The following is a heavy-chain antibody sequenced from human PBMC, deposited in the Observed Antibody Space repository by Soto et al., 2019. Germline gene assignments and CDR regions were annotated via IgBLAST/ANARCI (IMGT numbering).Heavy chain of an antibody. CDR1: GGSISSYY. Sequence: PSETLSLTCTVSGGSISSYYWSWIRQPPGKGLEWIGYIYYSGSTNYNPPLKSRVTISVDTSKNQFSLKLSSVTAADTAVYYCARAGSSPRAGYYGMDVWGQGTTVTVSS. CDR2: IYYSGST. J-gene: IGHJ6*02. CDR3: ARAGSSPRAGYYGMDV. V-gene: IGHV4-59*01. D-gene: IGHD3-10*01.